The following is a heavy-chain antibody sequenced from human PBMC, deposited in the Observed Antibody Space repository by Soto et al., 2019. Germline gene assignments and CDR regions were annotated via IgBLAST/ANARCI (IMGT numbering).Heavy chain of an antibody. J-gene: IGHJ4*02. CDR3: VTVNLVGAAYYFDY. CDR1: GYSISSYYY. D-gene: IGHD1-26*01. CDR2: IYHSGST. Sequence: SETLSLTCAVSGYSISSYYYWGWIRQPPGKGLEWIGSIYHSGSTYSHPSLNSRVSISVDTSENQFSLRLTSVTAADTAVYYCVTVNLVGAAYYFDYWGPGTLVTVSS. V-gene: IGHV4-38-2*01.